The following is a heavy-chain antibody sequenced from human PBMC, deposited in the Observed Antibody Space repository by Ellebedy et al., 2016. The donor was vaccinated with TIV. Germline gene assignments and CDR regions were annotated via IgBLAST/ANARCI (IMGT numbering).Heavy chain of an antibody. V-gene: IGHV5-10-1*01. CDR3: ARTRSGYDYSQYYFDY. Sequence: GESLKISCKGSGYSFTTYWITWVRQMPGKGLEWMGRIDPSDSYTKYSPSFQGHVTISADKSISTAHLQWSSLKASDTAMYYCARTRSGYDYSQYYFDYWGQGTLVTVSS. CDR1: GYSFTTYW. D-gene: IGHD5-12*01. J-gene: IGHJ4*02. CDR2: IDPSDSYT.